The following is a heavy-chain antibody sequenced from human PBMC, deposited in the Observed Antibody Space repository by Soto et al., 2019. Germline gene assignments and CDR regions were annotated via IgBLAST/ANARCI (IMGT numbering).Heavy chain of an antibody. CDR3: AKAYTYGDDYGMDV. V-gene: IGHV3-30*18. D-gene: IGHD4-17*01. CDR1: GFTFSSYG. Sequence: QVQLVESGGGVVQPGRSLRLSCAASGFTFSSYGMHWVRQAPGKGLEWVAVISYDGSNKYYADSVKGRFTISRDNSKNTLYLQMNSLRAEDTAVYYCAKAYTYGDDYGMDVWGQGTTVTVSS. J-gene: IGHJ6*02. CDR2: ISYDGSNK.